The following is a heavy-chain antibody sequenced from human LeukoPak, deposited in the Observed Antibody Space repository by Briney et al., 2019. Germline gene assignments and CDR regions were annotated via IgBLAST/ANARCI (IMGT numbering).Heavy chain of an antibody. Sequence: SETLSLTCTVSGGSISSSSYSWGWIRQPPGKGLEWIGSIYYSGSTYYNPSLKSRVTISVDTSKNQLSLKLSSVTAADTAVYYCARQTYYYGSGRLRWGQGTLVTVSS. D-gene: IGHD3-10*01. V-gene: IGHV4-39*01. CDR1: GGSISSSSYS. J-gene: IGHJ4*02. CDR2: IYYSGST. CDR3: ARQTYYYGSGRLR.